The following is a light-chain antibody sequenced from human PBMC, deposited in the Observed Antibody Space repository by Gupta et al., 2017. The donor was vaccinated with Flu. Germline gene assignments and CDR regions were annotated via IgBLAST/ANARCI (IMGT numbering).Light chain of an antibody. Sequence: SYDLTQPPSVSVSPGQTASITCSGDKLGAKYVCWYQQKPGQSPVLVIYQDNNRPSGIPARFFGSTSGTTATLTIRGTQAMDEADYYCQAWDSNTLIFGGGTRMTVL. V-gene: IGLV3-1*01. CDR1: KLGAKY. J-gene: IGLJ2*01. CDR3: QAWDSNTLI. CDR2: QDN.